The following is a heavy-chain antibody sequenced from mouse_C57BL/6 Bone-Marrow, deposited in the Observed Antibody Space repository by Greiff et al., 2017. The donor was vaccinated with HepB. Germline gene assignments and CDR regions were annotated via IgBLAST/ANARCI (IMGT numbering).Heavy chain of an antibody. J-gene: IGHJ4*01. CDR1: GYTFTNYW. CDR2: IYPGGGYT. CDR3: ARELGQDYYAMDY. V-gene: IGHV1-63*01. Sequence: VQLVESGAELVRPGTSVKMSCKASGYTFTNYWIGWAKQRPGHGLEWIGDIYPGGGYTNYNEKFKGKATLTADKSSSTAYMQFSSLTSEDSAIYYCARELGQDYYAMDYWGQGTSVTVSS. D-gene: IGHD4-1*01.